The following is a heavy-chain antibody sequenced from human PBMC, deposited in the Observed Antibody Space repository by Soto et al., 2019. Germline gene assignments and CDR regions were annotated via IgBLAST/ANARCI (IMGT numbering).Heavy chain of an antibody. CDR2: ISGGGHNT. J-gene: IGHJ4*02. V-gene: IGHV3-23*01. D-gene: IGHD3-22*01. Sequence: EVQLLESGGGLIQPGGSLRLSCAASGFSFSSYGMSWVRQAPGKGLEWVSAISGGGHNTYYADSVKGRFTISRDKSKNMRLLQMNSLRAEDTALYHCAKDSYYYDSSGYFDYWGQGALVTVSS. CDR1: GFSFSSYG. CDR3: AKDSYYYDSSGYFDY.